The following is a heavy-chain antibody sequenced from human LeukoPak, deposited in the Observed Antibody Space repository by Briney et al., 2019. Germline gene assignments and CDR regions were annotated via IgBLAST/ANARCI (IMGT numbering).Heavy chain of an antibody. D-gene: IGHD5-18*01. J-gene: IGHJ1*01. CDR1: GSTFNNYA. CDR3: AKDQGLQLWLKYFQH. Sequence: PGGSLRLSCAASGSTFNNYAMTWVRQAPGKGLEWVSAISGSGGTTLYADSVKGRFTISRDNSKSTLYLQMNSLRAEDTAVYYCAKDQGLQLWLKYFQHWGQGTLVTVSS. V-gene: IGHV3-23*01. CDR2: ISGSGGTT.